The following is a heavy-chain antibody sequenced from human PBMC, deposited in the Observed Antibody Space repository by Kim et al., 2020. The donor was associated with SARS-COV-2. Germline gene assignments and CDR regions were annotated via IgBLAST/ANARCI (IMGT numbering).Heavy chain of an antibody. CDR2: ISSTGTTI. Sequence: GGSLRLSCAGSGYTFSAFSMSWVRQVPGKGLEWISYISSTGTTIYYADSVKGRFTIARDNAKNSLFLQMNDLRHEDTGVYYCARRKVTAYYYYYGLDVWG. D-gene: IGHD4-4*01. V-gene: IGHV3-48*02. CDR3: ARRKVTAYYYYYGLDV. CDR1: GYTFSAFS. J-gene: IGHJ6*01.